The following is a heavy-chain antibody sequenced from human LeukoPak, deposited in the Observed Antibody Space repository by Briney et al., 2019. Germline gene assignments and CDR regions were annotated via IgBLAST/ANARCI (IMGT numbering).Heavy chain of an antibody. J-gene: IGHJ4*02. CDR3: ARKATSEDYFDY. V-gene: IGHV1-46*01. D-gene: IGHD1-26*01. CDR2: INPSGGST. CDR1: GYIFTSYY. Sequence: GASVKVSCKASGYIFTSYYMHWVRQAPGQGLEWMGIINPSGGSTSYAQKFQGRVTMTRDTSTSTVYMELSSLRSEDTAVYYCARKATSEDYFDYWGQGTLVTVSS.